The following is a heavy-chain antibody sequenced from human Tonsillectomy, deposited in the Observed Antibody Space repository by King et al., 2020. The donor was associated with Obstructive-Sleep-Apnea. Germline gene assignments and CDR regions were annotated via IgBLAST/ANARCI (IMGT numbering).Heavy chain of an antibody. J-gene: IGHJ2*01. Sequence: QLQESGPGLVKPSETLSLTCTVSGGSISSSSYYWGWIRQPPGKGLEWIGSIYYSGSTYYNPSLKSRVTISVDTSKNQFSLKLSSVTAADTAVYYFARHRAFGWFGEFPRYWYFDLWGRGTLVTVSS. CDR3: ARHRAFGWFGEFPRYWYFDL. V-gene: IGHV4-39*01. CDR1: GGSISSSSYY. CDR2: IYYSGST. D-gene: IGHD3-10*01.